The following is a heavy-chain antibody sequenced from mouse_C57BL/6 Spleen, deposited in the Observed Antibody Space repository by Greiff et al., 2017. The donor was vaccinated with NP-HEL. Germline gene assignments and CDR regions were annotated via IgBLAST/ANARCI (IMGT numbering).Heavy chain of an antibody. CDR1: GFTFSSYA. V-gene: IGHV5-9-1*02. CDR2: ISSGGDYI. D-gene: IGHD1-1*01. Sequence: DVQLVESGEGLVKPGGSLKLSCAASGFTFSSYAMSWVRQTPEKRLEWVAYISSGGDYIYYADTVKGRFTISRDNARNTLYLQMSSLKSEDTAMYYCTREDYYGSSFYAMDYWGQGTSVTVSS. J-gene: IGHJ4*01. CDR3: TREDYYGSSFYAMDY.